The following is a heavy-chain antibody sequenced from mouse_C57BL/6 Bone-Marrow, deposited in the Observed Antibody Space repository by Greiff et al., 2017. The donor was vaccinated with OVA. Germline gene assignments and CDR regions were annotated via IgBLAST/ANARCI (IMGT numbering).Heavy chain of an antibody. J-gene: IGHJ4*01. D-gene: IGHD1-1*01. CDR1: GFTFTDYY. Sequence: SGAGLVQPGGSLSLSCAASGFTFTDYYMRWVCQPPGQALERLGFIRNKANGSTTEYSSLVKGPFTISRDTSQSILYLRMNALRAEDSATYYGARSLYGGSPYAMDYWGQGTSVTVSS. CDR2: IRNKANGSTT. CDR3: ARSLYGGSPYAMDY. V-gene: IGHV7-3*01.